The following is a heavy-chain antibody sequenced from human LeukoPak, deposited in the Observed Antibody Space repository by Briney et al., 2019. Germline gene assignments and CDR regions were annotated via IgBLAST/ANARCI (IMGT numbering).Heavy chain of an antibody. CDR2: IYTSGST. CDR3: ARGGRQQLVNL. D-gene: IGHD6-13*01. V-gene: IGHV4-4*07. Sequence: PSETLSLTCTVSGGSISSYYCSWIRQSAGKGLEWIGRIYTSGSTNYNPSLESRVTMSVDTSKNQFSPNLSSVTAADTAVYFCARGGRQQLVNLWGQGTLVTVSS. J-gene: IGHJ4*02. CDR1: GGSISSYY.